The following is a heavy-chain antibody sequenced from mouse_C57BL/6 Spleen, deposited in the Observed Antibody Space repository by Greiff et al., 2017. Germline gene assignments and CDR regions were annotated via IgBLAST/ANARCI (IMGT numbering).Heavy chain of an antibody. Sequence: QVQLQQSGAELVKPGASVKLSCKASGYTFTSYWMQWVKQRPGQGLEWIGEIDPSDSYTNYNQKFKGKATLTVDTSSSTAYMQLSSLTSEDSAVYYCARVGTGTIDYWGQGTTRTVSS. D-gene: IGHD4-1*01. CDR2: IDPSDSYT. CDR1: GYTFTSYW. CDR3: ARVGTGTIDY. J-gene: IGHJ2*01. V-gene: IGHV1-50*01.